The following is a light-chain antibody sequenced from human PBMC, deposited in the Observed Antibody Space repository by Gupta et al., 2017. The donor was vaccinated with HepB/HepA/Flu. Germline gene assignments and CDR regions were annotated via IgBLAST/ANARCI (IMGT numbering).Light chain of an antibody. CDR1: QGISNS. J-gene: IGKJ5*01. CDR2: GAS. V-gene: IGKV1-9*01. Sequence: DIQLTQSPSFLSASVGDRVTITCRASQGISNSLAWYQQKPGKAPKLLIYGASTVQSGVPSRFSGSGSGTEFTLTISSLQPEDFANYYCQHLYSYPYTFGQGTRLEIK. CDR3: QHLYSYPYT.